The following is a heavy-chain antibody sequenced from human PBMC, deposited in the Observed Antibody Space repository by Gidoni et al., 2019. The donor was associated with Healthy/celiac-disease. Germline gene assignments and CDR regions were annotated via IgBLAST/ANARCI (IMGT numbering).Heavy chain of an antibody. J-gene: IGHJ4*02. D-gene: IGHD3-16*01. CDR1: GFTFSGYA. V-gene: IGHV3-23*01. CDR3: AKDPYSPTPLGY. Sequence: EVQLLESGGGLVQPGGSLRLSCAASGFTFSGYAMSWVRQAPGKGLGWVSAISGSGGSTYYADSVKGRFTISRDNSKNTRYLQMNSLRAEDTAVYYCAKDPYSPTPLGYWGQGTLVTVSS. CDR2: ISGSGGST.